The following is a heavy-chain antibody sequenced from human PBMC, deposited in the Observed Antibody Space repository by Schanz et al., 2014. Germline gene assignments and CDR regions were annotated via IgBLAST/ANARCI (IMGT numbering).Heavy chain of an antibody. CDR2: ITAYNGDT. CDR3: TRGGYSYALSAFDI. Sequence: QVHLVQSGAEVKKPGASVKVSCKASGYTFTSDSMHWVRQAPGQGLELMGWITAYNGDTNYALKLQGRVTMTTDTSTGTAYMELRSLRSDDTALYYCTRGGYSYALSAFDIWGQGTTVTVSS. J-gene: IGHJ3*02. CDR1: GYTFTSDS. D-gene: IGHD5-18*01. V-gene: IGHV1-18*04.